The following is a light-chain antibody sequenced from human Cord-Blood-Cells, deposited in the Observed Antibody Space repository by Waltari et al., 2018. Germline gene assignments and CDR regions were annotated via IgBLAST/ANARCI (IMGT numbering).Light chain of an antibody. CDR2: EVS. Sequence: QSALTQPPSASGSPGQSVTISCTGTSSDVGGYNYVSWYQQHPGKAPTLMIYEVSKRPSGVPTRFSGSKSGNTASLSVSGLQAEDEADYYCSSYAGSNNVVFGGGTKLTVL. J-gene: IGLJ2*01. CDR3: SSYAGSNNVV. V-gene: IGLV2-8*01. CDR1: SSDVGGYNY.